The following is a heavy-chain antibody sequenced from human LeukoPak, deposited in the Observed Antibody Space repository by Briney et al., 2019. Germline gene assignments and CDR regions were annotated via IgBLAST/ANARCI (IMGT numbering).Heavy chain of an antibody. Sequence: GGSLRLPCAASGFTFSSYAMHWVRQAPGKGLEWVAVISYDGSNKYYADSVKGRFTISRDNSKNTLYLQMNSLRAEDTAVYYCARSTVTTSYFQHWGQGTLVTVSS. V-gene: IGHV3-30-3*01. J-gene: IGHJ1*01. CDR1: GFTFSSYA. D-gene: IGHD4-17*01. CDR2: ISYDGSNK. CDR3: ARSTVTTSYFQH.